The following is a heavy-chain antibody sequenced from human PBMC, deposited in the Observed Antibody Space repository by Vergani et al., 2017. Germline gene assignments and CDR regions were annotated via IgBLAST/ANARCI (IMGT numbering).Heavy chain of an antibody. CDR1: GFTFSSYA. D-gene: IGHD2-2*02. CDR3: ARDRYCSSTSCYTGGYYYGMDV. CDR2: IYSGGST. V-gene: IGHV3-66*02. Sequence: EVQLLESGGGLVQPGGSLRLSCAASGFTFSSYAMSWVRQAPGKGLEWVSVIYSGGSTYYADSVKGRFTISRDNSKNTLYLQMNSLRAEDTAVYYCARDRYCSSTSCYTGGYYYGMDVWGQGTTVTVSS. J-gene: IGHJ6*02.